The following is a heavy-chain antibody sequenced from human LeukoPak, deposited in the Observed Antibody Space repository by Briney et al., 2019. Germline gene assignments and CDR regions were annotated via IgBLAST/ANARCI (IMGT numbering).Heavy chain of an antibody. Sequence: YPGGSLRLSCAASGFTFSIYGMHWVRQAPGKGLEWVAVIWYDGSNKYYADSVKGRFTISRDNSKNTLYLQMNSLRAEDTAVYYCARDGSPIGFAAAGNNWFDPWGQGTLVTVSS. CDR3: ARDGSPIGFAAAGNNWFDP. D-gene: IGHD6-13*01. J-gene: IGHJ5*02. CDR2: IWYDGSNK. CDR1: GFTFSIYG. V-gene: IGHV3-33*01.